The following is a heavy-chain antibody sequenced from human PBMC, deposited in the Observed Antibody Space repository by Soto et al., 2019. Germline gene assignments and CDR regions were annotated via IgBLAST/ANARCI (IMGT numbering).Heavy chain of an antibody. D-gene: IGHD6-19*01. J-gene: IGHJ6*03. CDR3: AKAHRRYSSGWFDYYYYMDV. Sequence: EVQLLESGGGLVQPGGSLRLSCAASGFTFSSYAMSWVRQAPGKGLEWVSAISGSGGSTYYADSVKGRITISRDNSKNTLHLQMNSLRAEDTAVYHCAKAHRRYSSGWFDYYYYMDVWGKGTTVTVSS. CDR2: ISGSGGST. V-gene: IGHV3-23*01. CDR1: GFTFSSYA.